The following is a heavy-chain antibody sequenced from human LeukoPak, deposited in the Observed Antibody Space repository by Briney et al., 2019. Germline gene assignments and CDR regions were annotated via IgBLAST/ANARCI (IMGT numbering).Heavy chain of an antibody. CDR3: AIVWGGYSGSDY. V-gene: IGHV4-59*01. J-gene: IGHJ4*02. D-gene: IGHD5-12*01. CDR2: ISHSGTT. Sequence: PSETLSLTCTVCGGSINTYYWNWIRQPPGKRLGWIGFISHSGTTNYNPSLKSRVTMSVDTSKNQFTLNLSSVTAADTAVYYCAIVWGGYSGSDYWGQGTLVTVSS. CDR1: GGSINTYY.